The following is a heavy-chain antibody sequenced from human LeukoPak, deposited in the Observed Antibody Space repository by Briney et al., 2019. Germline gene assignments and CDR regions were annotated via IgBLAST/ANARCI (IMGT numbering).Heavy chain of an antibody. Sequence: PSETLSLTCTVSGGSISSGDYCWSWIRQPPGKGLEWIGYIYYSGSTYYNPSLKSRVTISVDTSKNQFSLKLSSVTAADTAVYYCARRHYGSALRDYWGQGTLVTVSS. D-gene: IGHD3-10*01. V-gene: IGHV4-30-4*01. CDR3: ARRHYGSALRDY. J-gene: IGHJ4*02. CDR2: IYYSGST. CDR1: GGSISSGDYC.